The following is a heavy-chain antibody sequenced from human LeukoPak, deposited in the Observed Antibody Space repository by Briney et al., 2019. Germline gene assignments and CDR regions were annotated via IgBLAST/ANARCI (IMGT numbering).Heavy chain of an antibody. CDR2: INPNSGGT. CDR3: ARGLERITMVRGVIMGFNY. CDR1: GYTFTGYY. Sequence: ASVKVSCKASGYTFTGYYMHWVRQAPGQGLEWMGWINPNSGGTNYAQKFQGRVTMTRDTSISTAYMELSRLRSDDTAVYYCARGLERITMVRGVIMGFNYWGQGTLATVSS. V-gene: IGHV1-2*02. J-gene: IGHJ4*02. D-gene: IGHD3-10*01.